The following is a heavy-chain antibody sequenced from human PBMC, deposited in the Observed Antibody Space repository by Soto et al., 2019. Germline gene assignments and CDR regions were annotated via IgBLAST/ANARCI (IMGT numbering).Heavy chain of an antibody. Sequence: SETLSLTCTVSGGSISSYYWSWIRQPPGKGLEWIGYIYYSGSTNYNPSLKSRVTISVDTSKNQFSLKLSSVTAADTAVYYCARVGWHAARNYYYYGMDVWGQGTTVTVSS. CDR2: IYYSGST. CDR1: GGSISSYY. D-gene: IGHD6-6*01. V-gene: IGHV4-59*01. J-gene: IGHJ6*02. CDR3: ARVGWHAARNYYYYGMDV.